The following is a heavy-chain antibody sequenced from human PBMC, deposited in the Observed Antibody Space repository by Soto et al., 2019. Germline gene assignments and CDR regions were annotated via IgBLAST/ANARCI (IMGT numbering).Heavy chain of an antibody. Sequence: QVQLVESGGGVVQPGRSLRLSCAASGFTFSSYGMQWVRQAPGKGLDPPPPISYAGSNKYYADSVKGRFTISRDNSKNTLYLQMNSLRAEDTAVYYCAKEGDFWSGYYPYYYYMDVWGKGTTVTVSS. V-gene: IGHV3-30*18. CDR3: AKEGDFWSGYYPYYYYMDV. J-gene: IGHJ6*03. CDR1: GFTFSSYG. CDR2: ISYAGSNK. D-gene: IGHD3-3*01.